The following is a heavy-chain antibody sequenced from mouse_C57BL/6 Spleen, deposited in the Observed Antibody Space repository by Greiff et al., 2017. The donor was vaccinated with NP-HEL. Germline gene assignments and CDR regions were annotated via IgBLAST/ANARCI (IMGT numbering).Heavy chain of an antibody. J-gene: IGHJ4*01. Sequence: QVQLQQSGTELVKPGASVKLSCKASGYNFTSYWMHWVKQRPGQGLEWIGNINPSNGGTNYNEKFKSKATLTVDKSSSTASVQLSSLTSEDSAVYYCARYDYGIGYAMDYWGQGTSVTVSS. CDR3: ARYDYGIGYAMDY. CDR2: INPSNGGT. V-gene: IGHV1-53*01. CDR1: GYNFTSYW. D-gene: IGHD1-1*01.